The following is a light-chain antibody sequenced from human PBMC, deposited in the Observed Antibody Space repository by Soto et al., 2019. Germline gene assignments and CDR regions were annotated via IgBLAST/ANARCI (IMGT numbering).Light chain of an antibody. CDR2: DVS. CDR1: ISDVGGYKY. J-gene: IGLJ1*01. V-gene: IGLV2-14*01. CDR3: SSYTSSSTRV. Sequence: QSALTQPASVSGSPVQSITISCTGTISDVGGYKYVSWYQQHPGEAPKLMIYDVSNRTSGVSNRFSGSKSGNTASLTISGLQAEDEADYYCSSYTSSSTRVFGTGTKVTVL.